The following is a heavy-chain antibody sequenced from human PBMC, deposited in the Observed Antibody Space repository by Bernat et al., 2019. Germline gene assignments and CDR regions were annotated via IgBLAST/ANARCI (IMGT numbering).Heavy chain of an antibody. CDR3: ARDVYWSGPIDY. V-gene: IGHV3-7*03. D-gene: IGHD2-15*01. CDR1: GFTFSSFW. CDR2: IKEDGSEK. J-gene: IGHJ4*02. Sequence: EVQLVESGGGLVQPGGSLTLSCAASGFTFSSFWMSWVRRAPGKGLEWVANIKEDGSEKYYVDSVKGRFTISRDNAKNSLYLQMNSLRAEDTAVYYCARDVYWSGPIDYWGQGTLVTVSS.